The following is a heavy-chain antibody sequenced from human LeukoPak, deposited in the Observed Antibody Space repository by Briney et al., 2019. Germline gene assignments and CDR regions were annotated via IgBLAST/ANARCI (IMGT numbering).Heavy chain of an antibody. J-gene: IGHJ4*02. CDR3: AKRDGYNSNYFDY. D-gene: IGHD5-24*01. V-gene: IGHV3-23*01. CDR2: ISGSGAST. Sequence: PGGSLRLSCAASGFTFGSCAMTWVRQAPGKGLEWVSSISGSGASTYYADPVKGRFTISRDNSKNTLYLQMNSLRAEDTAVYYCAKRDGYNSNYFDYWGQGTLVTVSS. CDR1: GFTFGSCA.